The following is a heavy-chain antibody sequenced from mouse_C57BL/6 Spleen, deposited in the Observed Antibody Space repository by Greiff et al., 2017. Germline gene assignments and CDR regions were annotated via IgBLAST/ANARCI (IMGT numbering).Heavy chain of an antibody. V-gene: IGHV1-82*01. Sequence: VQLQQSGPELVKPGASVKISCKASGYAFSSSWMNWVKQRPGKGLEWIGRIYPGDGDTNYNGKFKGKATLTADKSSSTAYMQLSSLTSEDSAVYFCARAWDVRGFADWGQGTLVTVSA. CDR1: GYAFSSSW. CDR2: IYPGDGDT. D-gene: IGHD4-1*01. CDR3: ARAWDVRGFAD. J-gene: IGHJ3*01.